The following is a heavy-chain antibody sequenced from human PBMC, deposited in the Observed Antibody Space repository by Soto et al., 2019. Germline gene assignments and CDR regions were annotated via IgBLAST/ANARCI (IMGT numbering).Heavy chain of an antibody. CDR3: ARASIAAAGTSICDY. D-gene: IGHD6-13*01. CDR1: GGSISSGGYY. CDR2: IYYSGST. J-gene: IGHJ4*02. V-gene: IGHV4-31*03. Sequence: PSETLSLTCTVSGGSISSGGYYWSWIRQHPGRGLEWIGYIYYSGSTYYNPSLKSRVTISVDTSKNQFSLKLSSVTAADTAVYYCARASIAAAGTSICDYWGQGTLVTVSS.